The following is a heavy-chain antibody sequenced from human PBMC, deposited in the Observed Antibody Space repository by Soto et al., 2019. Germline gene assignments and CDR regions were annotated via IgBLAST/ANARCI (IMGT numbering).Heavy chain of an antibody. CDR3: ARAYYYDSSGYPPGYFDL. V-gene: IGHV1-69*02. D-gene: IGHD3-22*01. J-gene: IGHJ2*01. CDR1: GGTFSSYT. CDR2: IIPILGIA. Sequence: QVPLVQSGAEVKKPGSSVKVSCKASGGTFSSYTISWVRQAPGQGLEWMGRIIPILGIANYAQKFQGRVTITADKSTSTAYMELSSLRSEDTAVYYCARAYYYDSSGYPPGYFDLWGRGTLVTVSS.